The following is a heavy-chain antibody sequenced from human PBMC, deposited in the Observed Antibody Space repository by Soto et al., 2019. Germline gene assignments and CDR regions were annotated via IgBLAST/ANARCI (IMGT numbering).Heavy chain of an antibody. V-gene: IGHV1-69*09. Sequence: VQLVESGAEVKKPGSSVKVSCKASGGTFSSYTISWVRQAPGQGLEWMGRIIPILGIANYAQKFQGRVTITADKSTSTAYMELSSLRSEDTAVYYCARGRDGYNWDAFDIWGQGTMVTVSS. D-gene: IGHD5-12*01. CDR3: ARGRDGYNWDAFDI. CDR1: GGTFSSYT. J-gene: IGHJ3*02. CDR2: IIPILGIA.